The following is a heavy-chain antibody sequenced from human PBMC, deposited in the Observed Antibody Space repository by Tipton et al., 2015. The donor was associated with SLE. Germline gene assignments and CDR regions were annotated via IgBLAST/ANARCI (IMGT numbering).Heavy chain of an antibody. Sequence: TLFLTCTVSGDSISSYYWSWIRQPAGKGLEWIGRIYTSGITNYNPSLKSRVTMSIDTSKNEFSLKLTSVTAADTALYFCARDWSSSLDYGGQGTRVTVSS. CDR1: GDSISSYY. CDR3: ARDWSSSLDY. J-gene: IGHJ4*02. D-gene: IGHD3-3*01. V-gene: IGHV4-4*07. CDR2: IYTSGIT.